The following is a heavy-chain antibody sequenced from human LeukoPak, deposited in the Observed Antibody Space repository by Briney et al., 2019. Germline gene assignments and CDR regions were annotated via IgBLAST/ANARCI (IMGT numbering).Heavy chain of an antibody. Sequence: GGSLRLSCAASGFTFSSYGMHWVRQAPGKGLEWVSLISWDGGLTYYADSMEGRFTISRDNSKNSLYLQMNSLRPEDTALYYCAKPRRGTITTGPAYTHWGQGTLVTVSS. CDR1: GFTFSSYG. CDR2: ISWDGGLT. CDR3: AKPRRGTITTGPAYTH. D-gene: IGHD4-11*01. J-gene: IGHJ4*02. V-gene: IGHV3-43D*03.